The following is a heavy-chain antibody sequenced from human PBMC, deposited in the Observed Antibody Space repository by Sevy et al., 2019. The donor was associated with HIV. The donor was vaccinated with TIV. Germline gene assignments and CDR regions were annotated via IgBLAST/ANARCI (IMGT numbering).Heavy chain of an antibody. V-gene: IGHV1-2*02. Sequence: ASVKVSCKASGYTFTGYYMHWVRQAPGQGLEWMGWINPNSGGTNYAQKFQGRVTMTRDTSISTAYMELSRLRSDDTAVYYCAGAFGGVIAYYYYYGMDVWGQGTTVTVS. CDR1: GYTFTGYY. CDR2: INPNSGGT. J-gene: IGHJ6*02. CDR3: AGAFGGVIAYYYYYGMDV. D-gene: IGHD3-16*02.